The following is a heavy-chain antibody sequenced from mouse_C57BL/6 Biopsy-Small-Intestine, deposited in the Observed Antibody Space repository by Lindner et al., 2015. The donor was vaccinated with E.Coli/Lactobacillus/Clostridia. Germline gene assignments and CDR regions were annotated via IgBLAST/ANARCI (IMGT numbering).Heavy chain of an antibody. J-gene: IGHJ3*01. D-gene: IGHD1-1*01. CDR3: ARPGGSSWGWFAY. Sequence: VQLQESGGGLVKPGGSLKLSCAASGFTFSDYGMHWVRQAPEKGLEWVAYISSGSSTIYYADTVKGRFTISRDNAKNTLFLQMTSLRSEDTAMYYCARPGGSSWGWFAYWGQGTLVTVSA. CDR1: GFTFSDYG. CDR2: ISSGSSTI. V-gene: IGHV5-17*01.